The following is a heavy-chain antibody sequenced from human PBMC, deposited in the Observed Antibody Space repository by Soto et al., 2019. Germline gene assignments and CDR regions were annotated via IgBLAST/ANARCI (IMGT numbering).Heavy chain of an antibody. V-gene: IGHV1-69*06. CDR2: IIPIFGTA. Sequence: ASVKVSCKASGGTFSSYAISWVRQAPGQGLEWMGGIIPIFGTANYAQKFQGRVTITADKSTSTAYMELSSLRSDDTAVYYCARDLKYSSFLTKSYYYGMDVWGQGTTVTVSS. J-gene: IGHJ6*02. CDR1: GGTFSSYA. D-gene: IGHD6-6*01. CDR3: ARDLKYSSFLTKSYYYGMDV.